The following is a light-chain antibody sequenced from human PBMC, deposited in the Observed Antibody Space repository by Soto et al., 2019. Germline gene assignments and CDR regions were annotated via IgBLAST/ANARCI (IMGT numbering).Light chain of an antibody. CDR3: QQYNNWPRT. CDR2: RAS. V-gene: IGKV3-15*01. J-gene: IGKJ1*01. Sequence: QDPTTLSVSPGERATLSCQASQSVNSNLAWYQQKPGQAPRLLIYRASTRATGIPARFSGSGSGTDFTLTISGLQSEDFAVYYCQQYNNWPRTFGQGTKVDI. CDR1: QSVNSN.